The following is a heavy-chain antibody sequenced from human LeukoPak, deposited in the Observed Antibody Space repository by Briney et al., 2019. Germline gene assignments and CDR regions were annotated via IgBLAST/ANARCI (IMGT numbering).Heavy chain of an antibody. Sequence: PSQTLSLTCTVSGGSISSGGYYWSWIRQHPGQGLEWIGYIYYSGSTYYNPSLKSRVTISVDTSKNQFSLKLSSVTAADTAVYYCATEPLGRTYGVDVWGQGTTVTVSS. J-gene: IGHJ6*02. V-gene: IGHV4-31*03. CDR2: IYYSGST. CDR1: GGSISSGGYY. CDR3: ATEPLGRTYGVDV.